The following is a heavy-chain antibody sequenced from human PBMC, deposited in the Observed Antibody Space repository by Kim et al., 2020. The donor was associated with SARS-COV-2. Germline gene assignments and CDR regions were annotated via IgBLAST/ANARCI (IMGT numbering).Heavy chain of an antibody. CDR2: ISSDGSRQ. J-gene: IGHJ6*02. CDR3: ARGDPKVYYYGPVYV. V-gene: IGHV3-30*04. Sequence: GGSLRLSCAASGFTFSNFAMHWVRQAPGKEPEWMAVISSDGSRQYYVDSGKGRFTISRDNSKNTLYLQMDSLTIEDTATFYCARGDPKVYYYGPVYVWG. CDR1: GFTFSNFA. D-gene: IGHD3-10*01.